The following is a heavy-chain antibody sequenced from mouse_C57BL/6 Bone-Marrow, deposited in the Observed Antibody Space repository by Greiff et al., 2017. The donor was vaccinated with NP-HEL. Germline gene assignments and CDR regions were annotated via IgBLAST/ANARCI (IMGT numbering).Heavy chain of an antibody. CDR1: GYTFTSYT. J-gene: IGHJ2*01. Sequence: VQGVESGAELARPGASVKMSCKASGYTFTSYTMHWVKQRPGQGLEWIGYINPSSGYTKYNQKFKDKATLTADKSSSTAYMQLSSLTSEDSAVYYCARLEELRRHFDYWGQGTTLTVSS. V-gene: IGHV1-4*01. D-gene: IGHD3-2*02. CDR3: ARLEELRRHFDY. CDR2: INPSSGYT.